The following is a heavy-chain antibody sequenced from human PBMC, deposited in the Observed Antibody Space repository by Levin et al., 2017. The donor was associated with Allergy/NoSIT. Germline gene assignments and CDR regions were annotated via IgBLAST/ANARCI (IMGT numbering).Heavy chain of an antibody. D-gene: IGHD3-10*01. V-gene: IGHV3-15*01. CDR2: IKSKTDGGTT. Sequence: PGGSLRLSCAGSGFTFINAWMSWVRQAPGKGLEWIGQIKSKTDGGTTDYAAPVNGRFTISTDDSKNTLYLEMNSLKTEDTAVYYCRWFGVYFDYWGQGTLVTVSS. J-gene: IGHJ4*02. CDR3: RWFGVYFDY. CDR1: GFTFINAW.